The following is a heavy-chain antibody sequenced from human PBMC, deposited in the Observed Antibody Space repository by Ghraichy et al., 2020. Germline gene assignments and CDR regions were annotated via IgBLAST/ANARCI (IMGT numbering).Heavy chain of an antibody. Sequence: SPTLSLPCTVSGDSISNYHWSWIRQPPGKGLEWIGYIYNSGSINGNPSLKSRLTISLDTSKKQVSLKLTSVTAADTAVYYCARRTISPNWGPNWFDPWGQGIQVTVSS. CDR2: IYNSGSI. V-gene: IGHV4-4*09. D-gene: IGHD7-27*01. CDR3: ARRTISPNWGPNWFDP. CDR1: GDSISNYH. J-gene: IGHJ5*02.